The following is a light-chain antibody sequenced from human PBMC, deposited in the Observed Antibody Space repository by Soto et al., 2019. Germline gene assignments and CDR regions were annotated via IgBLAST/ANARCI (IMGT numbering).Light chain of an antibody. CDR3: QQRSNWL. V-gene: IGKV3D-20*02. CDR1: QSIRSNY. Sequence: EIVLTQSPGTVSLSPGERATLSCRASQSIRSNYLAWYQQKPGQAPRFLIYGAFSRATGVPDRFSGSGSGTDFTLTISRLEPEDSAVYYCQQRSNWLFGPGTKVDIK. CDR2: GAF. J-gene: IGKJ3*01.